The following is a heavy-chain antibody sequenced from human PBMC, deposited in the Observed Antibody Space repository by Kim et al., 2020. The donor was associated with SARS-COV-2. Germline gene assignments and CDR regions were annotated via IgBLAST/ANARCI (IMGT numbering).Heavy chain of an antibody. D-gene: IGHD1-26*01. V-gene: IGHV1-18*01. Sequence: ASVKVSCKASGYTFTSYGSSWVRQAPGQGLEWMGCISAYNGNTNYAHELQGRDTMPTDTSTSTAYMELRSLRSYDTSVYYCARDHSWVLLGPTPFDYWGRGALITDSS. CDR3: ARDHSWVLLGPTPFDY. J-gene: IGHJ4*02. CDR2: ISAYNGNT. CDR1: GYTFTSYG.